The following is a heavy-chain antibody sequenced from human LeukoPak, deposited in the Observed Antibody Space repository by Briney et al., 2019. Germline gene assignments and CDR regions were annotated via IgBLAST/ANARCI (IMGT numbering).Heavy chain of an antibody. Sequence: PSETLSLTCAVYGGSFSGYYWSWIRQPPGKGLEWIGEINHSGSTNYNPSLKSRVTISVDTSKNQFSLKLSSVTAADTAVYYCAREKVLRPWYYYYGMDVWGQGTTVTVSS. CDR3: AREKVLRPWYYYYGMDV. J-gene: IGHJ6*02. V-gene: IGHV4-34*01. CDR2: INHSGST. D-gene: IGHD3-3*01. CDR1: GGSFSGYY.